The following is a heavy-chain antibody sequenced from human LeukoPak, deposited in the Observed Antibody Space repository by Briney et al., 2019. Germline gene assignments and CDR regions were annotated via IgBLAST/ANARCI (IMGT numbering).Heavy chain of an antibody. D-gene: IGHD6-6*01. J-gene: IGHJ4*02. Sequence: GGSLRLSCAASGFTFSSYAMSWVRQAPGQGLEWVSAISGSGGSTYYADSVKGRFTISRDNAKNSLYLQMNSLRAEDTAIYYCASGRQLGYWGQGTLSPSPQ. CDR1: GFTFSSYA. CDR2: ISGSGGST. CDR3: ASGRQLGY. V-gene: IGHV3-23*01.